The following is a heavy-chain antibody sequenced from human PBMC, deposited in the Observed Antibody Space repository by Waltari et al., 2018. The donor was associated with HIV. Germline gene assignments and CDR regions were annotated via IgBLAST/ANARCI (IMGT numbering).Heavy chain of an antibody. Sequence: EVQLVESGGGLVKPGGSLRLSCAASGFTFSGYSLNWVRQAPGKGLEWVPSIGRSGDYIYYADAVKGRFTISRDNAKNSLFLQMNSLRAEDTAVYYCVRHTNSGYDYWGRGSLVTVSS. CDR1: GFTFSGYS. CDR2: IGRSGDYI. CDR3: VRHTNSGYDY. J-gene: IGHJ4*02. D-gene: IGHD5-12*01. V-gene: IGHV3-21*02.